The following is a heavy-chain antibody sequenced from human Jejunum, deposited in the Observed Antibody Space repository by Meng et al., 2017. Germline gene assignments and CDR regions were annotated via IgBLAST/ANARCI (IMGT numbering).Heavy chain of an antibody. J-gene: IGHJ6*02. CDR1: GFTFGSYW. CDR2: IRSDGITT. D-gene: IGHD1-26*01. V-gene: IGHV3-74*01. Sequence: GESLKISCAASGFTFGSYWMHWVREAPGKGLVWVSHIRSDGITTTYADSVKGRFTISRDNAKNTLYLQMNSLRAEDTAVYYCARDGGTTHLGLYGMDVWGQGTTVTVSS. CDR3: ARDGGTTHLGLYGMDV.